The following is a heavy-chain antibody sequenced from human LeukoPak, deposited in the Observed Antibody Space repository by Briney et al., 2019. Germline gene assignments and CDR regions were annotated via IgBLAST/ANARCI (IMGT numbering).Heavy chain of an antibody. CDR3: AMGITMSY. V-gene: IGHV4-34*01. CDR2: INDSGST. D-gene: IGHD3-22*01. Sequence: SETLSLTCAVYGGSLRGYYWSWFRQPPGKGLEWIGEINDSGSTNYNPSLKSRLTISVDTAKNQFSLKLSSVTAADTAVYYCAMGITMSYWGQGTLVTVSS. J-gene: IGHJ4*02. CDR1: GGSLRGYY.